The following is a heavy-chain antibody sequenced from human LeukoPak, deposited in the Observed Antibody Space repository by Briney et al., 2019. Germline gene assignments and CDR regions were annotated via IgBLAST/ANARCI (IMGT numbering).Heavy chain of an antibody. J-gene: IGHJ4*02. D-gene: IGHD4-11*01. Sequence: GGSLRLSCAASGFTFSSYGMHWVRQAPGKGLEWVAVKSYDGSNKYYADSVKGRFTISRDNSKNTLYLQMNSLRAEDTAVYYCAKGGDSMTTGPLGYWGQGTLVTVSS. CDR1: GFTFSSYG. CDR2: KSYDGSNK. V-gene: IGHV3-30*18. CDR3: AKGGDSMTTGPLGY.